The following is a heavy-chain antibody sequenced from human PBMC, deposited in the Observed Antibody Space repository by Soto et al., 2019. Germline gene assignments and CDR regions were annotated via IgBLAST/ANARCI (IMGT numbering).Heavy chain of an antibody. CDR1: GYTFTGYY. CDR2: IDPNSGGS. V-gene: IGHV1-2*02. CDR3: AKSGPEIRGAFYGMDV. D-gene: IGHD3-10*01. J-gene: IGHJ6*02. Sequence: ASVKVSCKASGYTFTGYYIIWVRQAPGQGLEWVGWIDPNSGGSNYAQKFQGRVTMTRDTSISTVYMELSSLRSDDTAVYYCAKSGPEIRGAFYGMDVRGQGTTVTVSS.